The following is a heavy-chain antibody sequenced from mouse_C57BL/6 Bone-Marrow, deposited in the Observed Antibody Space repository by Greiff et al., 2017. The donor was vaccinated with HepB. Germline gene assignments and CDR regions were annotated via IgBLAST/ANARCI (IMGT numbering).Heavy chain of an antibody. V-gene: IGHV1-61*01. J-gene: IGHJ1*03. CDR1: GYTFTSYW. CDR3: ARNGYYVYWYFDV. Sequence: QVHVKQPGAELVRPGSSVKLSCKASGYTFTSYWMDWVKQRPGQGLEWIGNIYPSDSETHYNQKFKDKATLTVDKSSSTAYMQLSSLTSEDSAVYYCARNGYYVYWYFDVWGTGSTGTVSS. CDR2: IYPSDSET. D-gene: IGHD2-3*01.